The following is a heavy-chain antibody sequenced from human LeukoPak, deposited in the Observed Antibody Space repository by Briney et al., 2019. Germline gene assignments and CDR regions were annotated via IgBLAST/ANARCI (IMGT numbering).Heavy chain of an antibody. J-gene: IGHJ4*02. Sequence: GGSLRLSCAASGFTFSNAWMSWVRQAPGKGLEWVGRIKSKTDGGTTDYAAPGKGRFTIARDDSKNTLYLQMNSLKTEDTAVYYCTTAVLRYFDWLFDCWGQGTPVTVSS. D-gene: IGHD3-9*01. CDR1: GFTFSNAW. CDR2: IKSKTDGGTT. CDR3: TTAVLRYFDWLFDC. V-gene: IGHV3-15*01.